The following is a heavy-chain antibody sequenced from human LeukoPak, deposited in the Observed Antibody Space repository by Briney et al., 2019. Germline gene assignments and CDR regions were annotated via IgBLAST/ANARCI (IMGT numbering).Heavy chain of an antibody. Sequence: SQTLSLTCAISGDSVSSNSAAWNWIRQSPSRGLEWLGRTYYRSKWYNDYAVSVKSRITINPDTSKNQFSLQLNSVTPEDTAVYYCARDQTVAETYYYYYMDVWGKGTTVTISS. CDR3: ARDQTVAETYYYYYMDV. J-gene: IGHJ6*03. D-gene: IGHD6-19*01. V-gene: IGHV6-1*01. CDR1: GDSVSSNSAA. CDR2: TYYRSKWYN.